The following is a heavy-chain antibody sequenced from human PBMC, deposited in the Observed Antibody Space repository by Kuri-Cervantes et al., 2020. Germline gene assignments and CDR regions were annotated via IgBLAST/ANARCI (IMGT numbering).Heavy chain of an antibody. Sequence: SQTLSLTCVVSGDSISSSNWWSWVRQSPTKGLEWIGEIYHSVSNNYNPSLKSRVTISLDKSGNHFSLKLSSVTAADTAVYYCARDERSYGSGSYRADFDPWGQGTLVTVSS. V-gene: IGHV4-4*02. CDR2: IYHSVSN. CDR1: GDSISSSNW. D-gene: IGHD3-10*01. J-gene: IGHJ5*02. CDR3: ARDERSYGSGSYRADFDP.